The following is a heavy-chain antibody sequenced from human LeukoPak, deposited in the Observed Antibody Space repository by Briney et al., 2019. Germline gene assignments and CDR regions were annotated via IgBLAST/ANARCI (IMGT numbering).Heavy chain of an antibody. CDR3: ARDQGYRHDSPNHWYFDL. Sequence: PGGSLRLSCAASGFTFSDYYMSWIRQAPGKGLEWVSYISSSGSTIYYADSVKGRFTISRDNAKNSLYLQMNSLRAEDTAVYYCARDQGYRHDSPNHWYFDLWGRGTLVTVSS. D-gene: IGHD3-16*02. CDR2: ISSSGSTI. V-gene: IGHV3-11*01. J-gene: IGHJ2*01. CDR1: GFTFSDYY.